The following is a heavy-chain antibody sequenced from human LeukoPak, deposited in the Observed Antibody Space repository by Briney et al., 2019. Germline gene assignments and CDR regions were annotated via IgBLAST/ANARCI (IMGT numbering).Heavy chain of an antibody. CDR1: GYSFTNFD. D-gene: IGHD6-19*01. J-gene: IGHJ6*03. Sequence: ASVTVSCKASGYSFTNFDINWVRQATGQGLEWMGWMNPNSGNKGYAQKFQGRVTMTMNTSITTAYMELSSLRSEDTAVYYCARGPQWRGDYYYMDVWGRGTTVTVSS. V-gene: IGHV1-8*01. CDR3: ARGPQWRGDYYYMDV. CDR2: MNPNSGNK.